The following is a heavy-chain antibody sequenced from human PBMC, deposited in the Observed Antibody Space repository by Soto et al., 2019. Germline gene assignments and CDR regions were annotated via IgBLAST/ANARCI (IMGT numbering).Heavy chain of an antibody. CDR3: ARLYTGYDPYYYYYGMDV. CDR1: GYSFTTYW. CDR2: IYPGDSDT. J-gene: IGHJ6*02. D-gene: IGHD5-12*01. V-gene: IGHV5-51*01. Sequence: GESLKISCKGSGYSFTTYWIGWVRQMPGKGLERMGIIYPGDSDTKYSPSFQGQVTISADKSISTAYLQWSSLKASDTAMYYCARLYTGYDPYYYYYGMDVWGQGTLVTVSS.